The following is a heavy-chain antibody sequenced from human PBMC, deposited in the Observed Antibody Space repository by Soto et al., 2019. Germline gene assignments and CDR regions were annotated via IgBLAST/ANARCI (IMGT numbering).Heavy chain of an antibody. V-gene: IGHV2-5*02. Sequence: QITLNESGPTVVRPTETLTLTCRFSGFSLTTSGVGVGWIRQSPGKAPEWLALIYWDDDKRYSASLKSRLTITTDTSKNQVVLTVSHLDPTDTATYHCAHRVLRTVFGLVTTTAIYFDFWGQGTPVAVSS. CDR2: IYWDDDK. CDR3: AHRVLRTVFGLVTTTAIYFDF. CDR1: GFSLTTSGVG. D-gene: IGHD3-3*01. J-gene: IGHJ4*02.